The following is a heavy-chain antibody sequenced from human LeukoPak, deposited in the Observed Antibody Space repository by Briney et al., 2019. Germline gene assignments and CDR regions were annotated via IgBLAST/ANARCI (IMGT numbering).Heavy chain of an antibody. D-gene: IGHD6-19*01. CDR3: ARDVGNVAGTFWFDP. J-gene: IGHJ5*02. Sequence: SVKVSCKASGGTFSSYAISWVRQAPGQGLEWMGGIIPIFGTANYAQKFQGRVTITTDESTSTAYMELSSLRSEDTAVYYCARDVGNVAGTFWFDPWGQGTLVTVSS. V-gene: IGHV1-69*05. CDR2: IIPIFGTA. CDR1: GGTFSSYA.